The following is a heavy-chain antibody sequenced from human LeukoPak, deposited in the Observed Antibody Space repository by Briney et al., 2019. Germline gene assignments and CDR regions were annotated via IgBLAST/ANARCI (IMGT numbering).Heavy chain of an antibody. CDR3: ARDSSSGSYFDY. V-gene: IGHV4-59*01. J-gene: IGHJ4*02. CDR1: GGSISSYY. D-gene: IGHD1-26*01. CDR2: IYYSGST. Sequence: TSETLSLTRTVSGGSISSYYWSWIRQPPGKGLEWIGYIYYSGSTNYNPSLKSRVTISVDTSKNQFSLKLSSVTAADTAVYYCARDSSSGSYFDYWGQGTLVTVSS.